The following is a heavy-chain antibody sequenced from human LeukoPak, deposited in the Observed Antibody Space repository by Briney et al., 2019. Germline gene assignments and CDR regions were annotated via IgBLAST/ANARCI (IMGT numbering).Heavy chain of an antibody. CDR1: GFTFSSYA. V-gene: IGHV3-23*01. Sequence: GGSLRLSCAASGFTFSSYAMSWVRQAPGKGLEWVSAISGSGGSTYYADSVKGRFTISRDNSKNTLYLQMNSLRAEDTAVYYCARDRDYSHSFDYWGQGTLVTVSS. J-gene: IGHJ4*02. CDR2: ISGSGGST. D-gene: IGHD4-11*01. CDR3: ARDRDYSHSFDY.